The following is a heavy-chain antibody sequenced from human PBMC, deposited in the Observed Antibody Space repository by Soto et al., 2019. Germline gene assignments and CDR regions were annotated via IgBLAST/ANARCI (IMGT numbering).Heavy chain of an antibody. D-gene: IGHD3-22*01. CDR3: AREGPVEMIVVFDY. Sequence: EVQLVESGGGLVQPGGSLRLSCAASGFTFNNFWMHWVRQAPGKGLVWVSRINRDGSSTTYGDSVKGRFTISRDNAKNTLYLQMNSPRADDTAVYYCAREGPVEMIVVFDYWGQGSLVTVSS. V-gene: IGHV3-74*01. J-gene: IGHJ4*02. CDR1: GFTFNNFW. CDR2: INRDGSST.